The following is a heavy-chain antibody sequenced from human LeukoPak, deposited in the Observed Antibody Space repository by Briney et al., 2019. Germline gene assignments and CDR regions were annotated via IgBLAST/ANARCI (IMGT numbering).Heavy chain of an antibody. CDR3: ARGVRYFDWLLPYYFDY. Sequence: SETLSLTCTVSGGSISSYYWSWIRQPPGKGLEWIGYIYYSGGTNYNPSLKSRVTISVDTSKNQFSLKLSSVTAADTAVYYCARGVRYFDWLLPYYFDYWGQGTLVTVSS. J-gene: IGHJ4*02. CDR1: GGSISSYY. V-gene: IGHV4-59*01. D-gene: IGHD3-9*01. CDR2: IYYSGGT.